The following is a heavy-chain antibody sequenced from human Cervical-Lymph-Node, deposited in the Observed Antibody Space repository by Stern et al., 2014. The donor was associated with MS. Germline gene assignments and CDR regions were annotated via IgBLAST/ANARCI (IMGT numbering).Heavy chain of an antibody. CDR2: FIPLFGTT. CDR3: ARDNDDNGMDV. Sequence: QVQLVQSGAEVKKPGSSVKVSCTASGDTFINFGISWVRQAPGQGLEWMGGFIPLFGTTHYVEKFQGRLTINADESATTVYMELSSLRSEDTAVYYCARDNDDNGMDVWGQGTTVTVSS. D-gene: IGHD1-1*01. J-gene: IGHJ6*02. V-gene: IGHV1-69*01. CDR1: GDTFINFG.